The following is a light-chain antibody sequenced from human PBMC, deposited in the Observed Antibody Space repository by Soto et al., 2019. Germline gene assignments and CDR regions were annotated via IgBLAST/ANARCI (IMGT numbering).Light chain of an antibody. CDR3: QSYDSSLSGV. V-gene: IGLV1-40*01. Sequence: QSVLTQPPSVSGAPGQRVTISCTGSSSNIGAGYDVHWYQQFPGTAPKLLIYGNSNRPSGVPDRFSGSKSGTSASLAITGLQAEDEADYYCQSYDSSLSGVLGSGTKLTVL. CDR1: SSNIGAGYD. J-gene: IGLJ1*01. CDR2: GNS.